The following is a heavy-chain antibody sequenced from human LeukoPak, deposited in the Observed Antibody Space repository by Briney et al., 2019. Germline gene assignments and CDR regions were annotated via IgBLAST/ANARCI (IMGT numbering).Heavy chain of an antibody. CDR1: GFTFRNW. Sequence: QPGGSLRLSCTASGFTFRNWLHWVRQAPGKGLVWVSRINPDDGSTSYADSVKGRFTISRDSAKNTLYLQMNSLRAEDTAVYYCARGSYDGPSYWGQGTLVTVSS. J-gene: IGHJ4*02. D-gene: IGHD5-18*01. V-gene: IGHV3-74*01. CDR2: INPDDGST. CDR3: ARGSYDGPSY.